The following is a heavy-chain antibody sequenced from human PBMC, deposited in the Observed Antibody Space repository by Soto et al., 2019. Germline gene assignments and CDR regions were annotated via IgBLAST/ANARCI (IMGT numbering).Heavy chain of an antibody. CDR3: ARWGYCSSSSCHTGMDV. D-gene: IGHD2-2*02. J-gene: IGHJ6*02. CDR2: IGSSGNYI. V-gene: IGHV3-21*01. CDR1: GFTFSTYS. Sequence: GGSLRLSCVASGFTFSTYSMNWVRQAPGKGLEWVSSIGSSGNYIYYADSVKGRFTISRDNARNSLHLQMNSLRAEDTAVYYCARWGYCSSSSCHTGMDVWGQGTTVTVSS.